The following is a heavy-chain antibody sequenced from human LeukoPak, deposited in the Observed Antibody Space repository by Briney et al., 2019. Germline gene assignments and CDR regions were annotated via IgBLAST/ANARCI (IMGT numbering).Heavy chain of an antibody. CDR3: ARDRHYYSSGSHYKGWYFDL. J-gene: IGHJ2*01. CDR2: IYYSGST. CDR1: GGSISSYY. Sequence: SETLSLTCTVSGGSISSYYWSWIRQPPGKGLEWIGYIYYSGSTNYNPSLKSRVTISVDTSKNQFSLKLSSVTAADTAVYYCARDRHYYSSGSHYKGWYFDLWGRGTLVTVSS. D-gene: IGHD3-10*01. V-gene: IGHV4-59*01.